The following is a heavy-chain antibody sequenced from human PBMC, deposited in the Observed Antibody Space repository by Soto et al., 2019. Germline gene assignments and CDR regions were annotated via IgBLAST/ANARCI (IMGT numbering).Heavy chain of an antibody. V-gene: IGHV1-69*01. D-gene: IGHD4-4*01. CDR2: IIPISGTS. Sequence: QVQLVQSGADVKKPGSSVKVSCKASGGTRNDYLITWVRQAPGQGLEWMGEIIPISGTSNFAQKFQGRVTITAVESTSTAYMELSSLRSEDTAVYYCARGGVDTITFDYWGPGTLVTVSS. J-gene: IGHJ4*02. CDR3: ARGGVDTITFDY. CDR1: GGTRNDYL.